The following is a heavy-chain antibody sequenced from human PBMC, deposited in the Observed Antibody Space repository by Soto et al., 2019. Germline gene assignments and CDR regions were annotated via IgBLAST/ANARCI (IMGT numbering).Heavy chain of an antibody. CDR3: ATGLAARGNFHY. Sequence: GASVKVSWKVSGYTLTELSMHWVRQAPGKGLEWMGGFDPEDGETIYAQKFQGRVTMTEDTSTDTAYMELSSLRSEDTAVYYCATGLAARGNFHYWGQGTLVTVS. V-gene: IGHV1-24*01. D-gene: IGHD6-6*01. CDR2: FDPEDGET. CDR1: GYTLTELS. J-gene: IGHJ4*02.